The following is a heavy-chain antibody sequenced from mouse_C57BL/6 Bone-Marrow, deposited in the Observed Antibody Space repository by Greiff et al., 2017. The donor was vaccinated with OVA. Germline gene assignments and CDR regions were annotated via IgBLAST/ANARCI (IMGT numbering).Heavy chain of an antibody. CDR1: GYTFTSYW. D-gene: IGHD1-1*01. Sequence: QVQLQQPGAELVMPGASVKLSCKASGYTFTSYWMHWVKQRPGQGLEWIGEIDPSDSYTNYNQKFKGKSTLTVDKSSSTAYMQLSSLTSEDSAVYYCARSGSSVYYYAMDYWGQGTSVTVSS. CDR2: IDPSDSYT. CDR3: ARSGSSVYYYAMDY. V-gene: IGHV1-69*01. J-gene: IGHJ4*01.